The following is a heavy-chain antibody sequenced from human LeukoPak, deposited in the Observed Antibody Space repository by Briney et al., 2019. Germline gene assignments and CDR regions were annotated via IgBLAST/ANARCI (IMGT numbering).Heavy chain of an antibody. Sequence: PGGSLRLPCAASGFTFSSYAMHWVRQAPGKGLEWVAVISYDGSNKYYADSVKGRFTISRDNSKNTLYLQINSLRAEDTAVYYCERENYGGEIDYWGQGTLVTASS. CDR1: GFTFSSYA. D-gene: IGHD4-23*01. CDR2: ISYDGSNK. CDR3: ERENYGGEIDY. V-gene: IGHV3-30*04. J-gene: IGHJ4*02.